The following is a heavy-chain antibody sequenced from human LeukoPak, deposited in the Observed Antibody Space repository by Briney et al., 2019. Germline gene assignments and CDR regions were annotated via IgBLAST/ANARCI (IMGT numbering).Heavy chain of an antibody. Sequence: GGSLRLSCAASGFTFSDYHMSWIRQAPGKGLEWVSYISSSGSTIYYADSVKGRFTISRDNAKNSLYLQMNSLRAEDTAVYYCARDFSRVTRYFDLWGRGTLVTVSS. V-gene: IGHV3-11*04. J-gene: IGHJ2*01. D-gene: IGHD2-21*02. CDR3: ARDFSRVTRYFDL. CDR2: ISSSGSTI. CDR1: GFTFSDYH.